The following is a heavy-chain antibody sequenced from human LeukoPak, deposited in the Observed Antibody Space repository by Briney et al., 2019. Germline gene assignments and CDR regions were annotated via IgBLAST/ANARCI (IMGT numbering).Heavy chain of an antibody. Sequence: GGSLRLSCAASGFTFSSYSMNWVRQAPGKGLEWVSSISSSSSYIYYADSVKGRFTISRDKAKNSLYLQMNSLRAEDTAVYYCARVVVAATLDYWGQGTLVTVSS. CDR3: ARVVVAATLDY. V-gene: IGHV3-21*01. CDR2: ISSSSSYI. D-gene: IGHD2-15*01. CDR1: GFTFSSYS. J-gene: IGHJ4*02.